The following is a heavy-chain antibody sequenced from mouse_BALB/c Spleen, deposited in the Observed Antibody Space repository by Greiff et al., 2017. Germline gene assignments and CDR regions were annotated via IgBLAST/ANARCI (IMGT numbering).Heavy chain of an antibody. Sequence: VQLQQSGAELVRPGVSVKISCKGSGYTFTDYAMHWVKQSHAKSLEWIGVISTYYGDASYNQKFKGKATMTVDKSSSTAYMELARLTSEDSAIYYCARAITTGDYAMDYWGQGTSVTVSS. CDR1: GYTFTDYA. D-gene: IGHD2-4*01. V-gene: IGHV1S137*01. CDR2: ISTYYGDA. J-gene: IGHJ4*01. CDR3: ARAITTGDYAMDY.